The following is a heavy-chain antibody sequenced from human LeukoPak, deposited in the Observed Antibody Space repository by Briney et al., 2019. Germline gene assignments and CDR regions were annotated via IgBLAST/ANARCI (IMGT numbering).Heavy chain of an antibody. CDR1: GGTFSSYA. Sequence: ASVKVSCNASGGTFSSYAISWVRHAPGQGLEWMGGIIPIFGTANYAQKFQGRVTITTDESTSTAYMELSSLRCEDTAVYYCARGSTDELLFGDYWGQGTLVTVSS. CDR3: ARGSTDELLFGDY. CDR2: IIPIFGTA. J-gene: IGHJ4*02. D-gene: IGHD4-11*01. V-gene: IGHV1-69*05.